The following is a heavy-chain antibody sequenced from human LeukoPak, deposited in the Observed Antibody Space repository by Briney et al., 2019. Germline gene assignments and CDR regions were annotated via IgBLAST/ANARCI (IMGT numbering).Heavy chain of an antibody. D-gene: IGHD3-3*01. CDR2: IYYSGST. CDR1: GGSISSYY. V-gene: IGHV4-59*01. Sequence: RPSETLSLTCTVSGGSISSYYWSWIRQPPGKGLEWIRYIYYSGSTNYNPSLKSRVTISVDTSKNQFSLKLSSVTAADTAVYYCARTPGSFGVVPMYFDYWGQGTLVTVSS. CDR3: ARTPGSFGVVPMYFDY. J-gene: IGHJ4*02.